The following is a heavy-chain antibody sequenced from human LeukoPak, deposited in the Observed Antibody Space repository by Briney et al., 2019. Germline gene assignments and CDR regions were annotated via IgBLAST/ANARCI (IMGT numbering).Heavy chain of an antibody. D-gene: IGHD5-18*01. J-gene: IGHJ3*02. V-gene: IGHV7-4-1*02. CDR1: GYTFTSYA. CDR2: INTNTGNP. CDR3: ASPNTAMGPDAFDI. Sequence: ASVKVSCKASGYTFTSYAMNWVRQAPGQGLEWMGCINTNTGNPTYAQGFTGRFVFSLDTSVSTAYLQISSLKAEDTAVYYCASPNTAMGPDAFDIWGQGTMVTVSS.